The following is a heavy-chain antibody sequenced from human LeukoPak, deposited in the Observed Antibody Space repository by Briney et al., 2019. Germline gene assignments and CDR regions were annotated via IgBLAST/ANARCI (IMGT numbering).Heavy chain of an antibody. CDR2: INPSGGST. D-gene: IGHD5-18*01. CDR1: GYTFTSYY. CDR3: AREQGYSYGYLPIYYYYGMDV. V-gene: IGHV1-46*01. J-gene: IGHJ6*02. Sequence: ASVKVSCKASGYTFTSYYMHWVRQAPGQGLEWMGIINPSGGSTSYAQKLQGRVTMTRDTSTSTVYMELSSLRSEDTAVYYCAREQGYSYGYLPIYYYYGMDVWGQGTTVTVSS.